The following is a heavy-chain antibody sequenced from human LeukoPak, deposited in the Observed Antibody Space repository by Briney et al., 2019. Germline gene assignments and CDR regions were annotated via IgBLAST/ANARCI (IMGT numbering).Heavy chain of an antibody. Sequence: SETLSLTSTVSGGSISSYYWSWIRQPPGKGLEWIGYIYYSGSTNYNPSLKSRVTISVDTSKNQFSLKLSSVTAADTAVYYCARATRDSGSYPYYFDYWGQGTLVTVSS. J-gene: IGHJ4*02. CDR1: GGSISSYY. V-gene: IGHV4-59*01. CDR2: IYYSGST. CDR3: ARATRDSGSYPYYFDY. D-gene: IGHD1-26*01.